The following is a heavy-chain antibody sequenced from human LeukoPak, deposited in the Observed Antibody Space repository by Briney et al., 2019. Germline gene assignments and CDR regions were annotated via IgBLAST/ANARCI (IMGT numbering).Heavy chain of an antibody. D-gene: IGHD3-3*01. CDR2: ISGSGGST. CDR1: GFTFSSYA. CDR3: AKTPYYDFWSGPITPSYYYMDV. V-gene: IGHV3-23*01. Sequence: PGGSLRLSCAASGFTFSSYAMSWVRQAPGKGLEWVSAISGSGGSTYYADSVKGRFTISRDNSKNTLYLQMNSLSAEDTAVYYCAKTPYYDFWSGPITPSYYYMDVWGKGTTVTVSS. J-gene: IGHJ6*03.